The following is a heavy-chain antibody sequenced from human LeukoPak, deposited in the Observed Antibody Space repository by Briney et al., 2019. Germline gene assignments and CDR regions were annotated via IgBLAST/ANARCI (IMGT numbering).Heavy chain of an antibody. CDR3: AREGYDILTGYYRAHNWFDP. V-gene: IGHV4-61*01. Sequence: PSETLSLTCTVSGGSVSSGSYYWSWLRQPPGKGLELIGFIYYSGSTNYNPSLKSRVTISVDTSKNQFSLKLSSVTAADTAVYYCAREGYDILTGYYRAHNWFDPWGQGTLVTVSS. CDR1: GGSVSSGSYY. J-gene: IGHJ5*02. CDR2: IYYSGST. D-gene: IGHD3-9*01.